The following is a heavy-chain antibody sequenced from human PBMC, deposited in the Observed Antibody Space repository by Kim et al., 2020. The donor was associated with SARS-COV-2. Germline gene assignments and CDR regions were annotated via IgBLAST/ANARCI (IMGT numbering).Heavy chain of an antibody. J-gene: IGHJ4*02. Sequence: VRGRFTISRDISKRTLFLQMNSLRPEDTAVYYCAKDWAAFSSGTYVFDFWGRGTLVTVSS. CDR3: AKDWAAFSSGTYVFDF. D-gene: IGHD3-10*01. V-gene: IGHV3-30*02.